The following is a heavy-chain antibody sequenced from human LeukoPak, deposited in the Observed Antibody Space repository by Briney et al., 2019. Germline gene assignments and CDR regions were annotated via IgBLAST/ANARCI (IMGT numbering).Heavy chain of an antibody. V-gene: IGHV3-33*01. CDR3: ARGDSSGWYTNYYYYYGMDV. D-gene: IGHD6-19*01. Sequence: GMSLRLSCAASGFTFSSYGMHWVRQAPGKGLEWVAVIWYDGSNKYYADSVKGRFTISRDNSKNTLYLQMNSLRAEDTAVYYSARGDSSGWYTNYYYYYGMDVWGQGTTVTVSS. CDR2: IWYDGSNK. J-gene: IGHJ6*02. CDR1: GFTFSSYG.